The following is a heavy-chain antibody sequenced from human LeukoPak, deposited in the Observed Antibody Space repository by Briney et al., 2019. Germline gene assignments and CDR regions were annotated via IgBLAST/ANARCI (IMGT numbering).Heavy chain of an antibody. CDR1: GFTFSAYG. D-gene: IGHD1-26*01. Sequence: GGSLRPSCTASGFTFSAYGMHWVRQAPGKGLEWVSFIRYDETYKYYADSVKGRFTVSRDNSKNTLYLQMNSLRAEDTAVYYCAKEAGSYFDYWGQGTLVTVSS. CDR2: IRYDETYK. J-gene: IGHJ4*02. V-gene: IGHV3-30*02. CDR3: AKEAGSYFDY.